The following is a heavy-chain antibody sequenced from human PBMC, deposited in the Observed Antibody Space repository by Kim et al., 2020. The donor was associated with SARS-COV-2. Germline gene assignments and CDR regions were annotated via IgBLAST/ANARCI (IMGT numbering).Heavy chain of an antibody. V-gene: IGHV4-59*01. Sequence: SRVTISVDTSKNQFSLKLSSVTAADTAVYYCARAPGGYSYGYYYYYDMDVWGQGTTVTVSS. CDR3: ARAPGGYSYGYYYYYDMDV. D-gene: IGHD5-18*01. J-gene: IGHJ6*02.